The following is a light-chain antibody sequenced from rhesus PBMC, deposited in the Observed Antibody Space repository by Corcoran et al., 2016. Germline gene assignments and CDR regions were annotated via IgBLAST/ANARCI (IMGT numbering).Light chain of an antibody. CDR3: QHSYGMPLT. V-gene: IGKV1-74*01. J-gene: IGKJ4*01. CDR1: ENVKNY. Sequence: DIQMTQSPSSLSASVGDRVTITCRASENVKNYLFWYQQKPVKAPKLLIYKASNLQSGVPSRFSGSGSGTDFTLTISSLQPEDFATYYCQHSYGMPLTFGGGTKVELK. CDR2: KAS.